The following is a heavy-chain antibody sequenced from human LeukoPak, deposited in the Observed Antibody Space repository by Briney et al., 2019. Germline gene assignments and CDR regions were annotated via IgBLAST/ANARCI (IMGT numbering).Heavy chain of an antibody. CDR3: ARVHRGSYGGYVSCDY. V-gene: IGHV3-48*03. CDR2: ISSSGSTI. Sequence: PGGSLRLSCAASGFTFSSYEMNWVRQAPGKGLEWVSYISSSGSTIYYADSVKGRFTISRDNAKNSLYLQMNSLRAEDTAVYYCARVHRGSYGGYVSCDYWGQGTLVTVYS. CDR1: GFTFSSYE. D-gene: IGHD5-12*01. J-gene: IGHJ4*02.